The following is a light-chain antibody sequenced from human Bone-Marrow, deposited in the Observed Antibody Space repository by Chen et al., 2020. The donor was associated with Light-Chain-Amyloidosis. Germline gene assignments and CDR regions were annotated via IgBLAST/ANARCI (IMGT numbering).Light chain of an antibody. V-gene: IGLV3-25*03. CDR1: DLPTKY. CDR3: QSADSSGTYEVI. J-gene: IGLJ2*01. CDR2: RDT. Sequence: SYELTQPPSVSVSPGQTARIPCSGDDLPTKYAYWYQQKPGQAPVLVIHRDTERPSGISERFFGSSSGTTATLTISGGQAEDEADYHCQSADSSGTYEVIFGGGTKLTVL.